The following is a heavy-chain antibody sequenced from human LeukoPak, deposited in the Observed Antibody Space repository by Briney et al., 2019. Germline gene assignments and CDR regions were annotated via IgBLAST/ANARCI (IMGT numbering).Heavy chain of an antibody. CDR1: GFTVSYNY. CDR3: ARDALGNYATSGYLGY. V-gene: IGHV3-53*01. D-gene: IGHD3-22*01. J-gene: IGHJ4*02. CDR2: IYSGGST. Sequence: GSLRLSCAVSGFTVSYNYMSWVRQAPGKGLEWVSVIYSGGSTYYADSVKGRFTISRDNSKNTLFLQMNSLRAEDTAVYYCARDALGNYATSGYLGYWGQGTLVTVSS.